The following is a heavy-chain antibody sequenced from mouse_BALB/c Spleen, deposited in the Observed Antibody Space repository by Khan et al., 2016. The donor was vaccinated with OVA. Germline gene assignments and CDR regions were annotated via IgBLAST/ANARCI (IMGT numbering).Heavy chain of an antibody. J-gene: IGHJ3*01. CDR3: ERDYWLPY. Sequence: EVELVESGGGLVKPGGSLKLSCAASGFTFSNYAMSWVRQSPEKGLEWVASISSGDSAYYPDSVKGRFTISRDNARNILYLQMRSLRSEDTDMYYWERDYWLPYWGQGALVTVSA. V-gene: IGHV5-6-5*01. CDR1: GFTFSNYA. CDR2: ISSGDSA.